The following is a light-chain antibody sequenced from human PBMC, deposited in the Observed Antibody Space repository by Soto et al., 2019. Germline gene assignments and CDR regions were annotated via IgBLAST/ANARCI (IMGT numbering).Light chain of an antibody. CDR1: QSVGSSH. CDR3: QQYGSSIT. Sequence: IVLTQSPGTLSLSPGERATLSCRASQSVGSSHLAWYQQKPGQAPRLLIYGASSRATGIPDRFSGSGSGTDFTLTISRLEPEDFAVYYCQQYGSSITFGQGTRLE. V-gene: IGKV3-20*01. J-gene: IGKJ5*01. CDR2: GAS.